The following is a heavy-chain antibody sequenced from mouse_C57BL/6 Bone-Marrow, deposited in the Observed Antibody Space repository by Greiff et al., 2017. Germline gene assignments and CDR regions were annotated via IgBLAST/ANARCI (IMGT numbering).Heavy chain of an antibody. CDR3: ARSFSWFAY. CDR2: ISGGGGNT. J-gene: IGHJ3*01. CDR1: GFTFSSYT. Sequence: EVQGVESGGGLVKPGGSLKLSCAASGFTFSSYTMSWVRQTPEKRLEWVATISGGGGNTYYPDSVKGRFTISRDNAKNTLYLQMSSLRSEDTALYYCARSFSWFAYWGQGTLVTVSA. V-gene: IGHV5-9*01.